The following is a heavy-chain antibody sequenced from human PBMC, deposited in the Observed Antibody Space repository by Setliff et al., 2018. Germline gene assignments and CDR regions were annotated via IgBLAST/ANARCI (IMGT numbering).Heavy chain of an antibody. Sequence: ASVKVSSKASGYTFSNYGITWVRQAPGQGLEWMGWISAYTGNTKFAQKFQGRVTMTTDTSTSTAYLELRSLTSDDTAVYYCSKLVRYCTTTACQGASGAEFWGQGTLVT. CDR2: ISAYTGNT. D-gene: IGHD2-8*01. CDR3: SKLVRYCTTTACQGASGAEF. V-gene: IGHV1-18*01. CDR1: GYTFSNYG. J-gene: IGHJ4*02.